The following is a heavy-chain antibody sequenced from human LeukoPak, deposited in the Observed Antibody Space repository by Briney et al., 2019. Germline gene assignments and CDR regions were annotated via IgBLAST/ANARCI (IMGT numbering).Heavy chain of an antibody. CDR3: AREPAAAGKNRFDP. CDR2: ISLSGGDT. J-gene: IGHJ5*02. Sequence: PGGSLRLSCAASGFTFSSYVMSWVRRAPGKGLEWVAVISLSGGDTYYADSVKGRFTVSRDNAKNSLYLQMNSLRAEDTAMYYCAREPAAAGKNRFDPWGQGTLVTVSS. D-gene: IGHD6-25*01. CDR1: GFTFSSYV. V-gene: IGHV3-21*01.